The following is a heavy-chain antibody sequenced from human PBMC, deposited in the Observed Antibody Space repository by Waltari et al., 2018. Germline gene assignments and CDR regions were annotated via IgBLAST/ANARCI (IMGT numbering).Heavy chain of an antibody. J-gene: IGHJ6*04. CDR1: GGSFSFNTYS. Sequence: QVQLVQSGAAVMKPGSSVTVSCKASGGSFSFNTYSLSWVRQAPGKGLEWGGGVIYNLVGIDYAPSLQGRVSITADESTGTSYMELNSLRYEDTAVYYCATGIYEFASGCSWDVWGEGTSVTVSS. CDR2: VIYNLVGI. V-gene: IGHV1-69*08. CDR3: ATGIYEFASGCSWDV. D-gene: IGHD3-10*01.